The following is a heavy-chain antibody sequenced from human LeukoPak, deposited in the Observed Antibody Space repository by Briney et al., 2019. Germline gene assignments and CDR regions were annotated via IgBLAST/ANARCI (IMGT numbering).Heavy chain of an antibody. CDR1: GYTFTGYY. CDR3: ARGYCSGGDCYDWFDA. J-gene: IGHJ5*02. CDR2: INPNSGGT. D-gene: IGHD2-15*01. Sequence: ASVKVSCKASGYTFTGYYMHWVRQAPGQGLEWMGWINPNSGGTNYAQKFQGRVTVTRDTSISTAYMELTRLKSDDTAVYYCARGYCSGGDCYDWFDAWGQGTLVTVSS. V-gene: IGHV1-2*02.